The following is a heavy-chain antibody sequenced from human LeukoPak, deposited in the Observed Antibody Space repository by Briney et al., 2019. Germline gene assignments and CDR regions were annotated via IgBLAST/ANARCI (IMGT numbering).Heavy chain of an antibody. CDR3: APDLRGAAWSPDY. Sequence: GGSLRLSCAASGFTFRNYGMSWVRQGPGKGLEWVSVVSDSGSSAYYTDSVKGRFTISRDNSKNTLYLQMNSLRAEDTAVYYCAPDLRGAAWSPDYWGQGTLVTVSS. V-gene: IGHV3-23*01. CDR2: VSDSGSSA. CDR1: GFTFRNYG. D-gene: IGHD2-15*01. J-gene: IGHJ4*02.